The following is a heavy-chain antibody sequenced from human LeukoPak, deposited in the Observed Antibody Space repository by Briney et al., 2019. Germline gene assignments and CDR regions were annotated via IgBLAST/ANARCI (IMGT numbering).Heavy chain of an antibody. Sequence: GGSLRLSCAASGFTLSDYYMSWVRQAPGKGLEWVSYISSRGSTIYYADSVKGRFTISRDNAKNSVYLQMNSLRAEDTAVYYCARAPGDSSGYQWGQGTLVAVAS. D-gene: IGHD3-22*01. CDR2: ISSRGSTI. J-gene: IGHJ4*02. V-gene: IGHV3-11*01. CDR3: ARAPGDSSGYQ. CDR1: GFTLSDYY.